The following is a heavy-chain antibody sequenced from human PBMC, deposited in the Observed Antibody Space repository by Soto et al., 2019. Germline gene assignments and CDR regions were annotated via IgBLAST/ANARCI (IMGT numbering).Heavy chain of an antibody. CDR1: GFTFSSYA. CDR2: ISYDGSNK. J-gene: IGHJ4*02. D-gene: IGHD6-19*01. V-gene: IGHV3-30-3*01. CDR3: ARDSIAVAGPY. Sequence: GGSLRFSCAASGFTFSSYAMHWVRQAPGKGLEWVAVISYDGSNKYYADSVKGRFTISRDNSKNTLYLQMNSLRAEDTAVYYCARDSIAVAGPYWGQGTLVTVSS.